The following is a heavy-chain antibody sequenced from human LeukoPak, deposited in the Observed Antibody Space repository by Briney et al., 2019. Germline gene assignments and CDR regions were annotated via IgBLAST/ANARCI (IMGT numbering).Heavy chain of an antibody. CDR3: ARETSGWYRIEG. V-gene: IGHV1-69*05. Sequence: ASVKVSCKASGGTFSSNAISWVRQAPGQGLEWMGRIIPIFGTANYAQKFHGRVTITTDKSTSTAYMELSSLRSEDTAVYYCARETSGWYRIEGWGQGTLVTVSS. CDR2: IIPIFGTA. CDR1: GGTFSSNA. D-gene: IGHD6-19*01. J-gene: IGHJ4*02.